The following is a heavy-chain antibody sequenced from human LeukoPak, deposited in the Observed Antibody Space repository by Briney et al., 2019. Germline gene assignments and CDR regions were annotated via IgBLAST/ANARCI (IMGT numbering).Heavy chain of an antibody. D-gene: IGHD3-10*01. J-gene: IGHJ6*02. V-gene: IGHV4-31*03. CDR2: IYYSGST. Sequence: SETLSLTCTVSGGSISSGGYYWSWIRQHPGKGLEWIGYIYYSGSTYYNPSLKSRVTISVDTSKNQFSLKLSSVTAADTAVYYCARDPDLGSYGMDVWGQGTTVTVSS. CDR3: ARDPDLGSYGMDV. CDR1: GGSISSGGYY.